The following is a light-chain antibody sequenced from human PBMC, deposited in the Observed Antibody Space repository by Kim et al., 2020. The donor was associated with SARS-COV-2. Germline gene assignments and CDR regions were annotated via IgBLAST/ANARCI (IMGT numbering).Light chain of an antibody. Sequence: LSPGERAPLSCRASQSVTNSYLAWYQQKPGQAPRLLIYGASSRATGIPDRFSGSGSGTDFTLTISRLEPADFAVYYCQQYGSSSYTFGQGTKLEI. J-gene: IGKJ2*01. CDR2: GAS. CDR3: QQYGSSSYT. CDR1: QSVTNSY. V-gene: IGKV3-20*01.